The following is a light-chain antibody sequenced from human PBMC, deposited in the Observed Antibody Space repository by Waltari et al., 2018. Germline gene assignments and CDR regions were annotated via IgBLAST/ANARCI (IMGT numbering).Light chain of an antibody. V-gene: IGKV3-20*01. CDR1: QSVSRT. CDR2: DAS. CDR3: QKYGTLPAT. Sequence: EIVLTQSPGTLSLSPGERATPSCRASQSVSRTLAWYQQKPGQAPRLLIYDASSRATGIPDRFSGSGSGTDFSLTISRLEPEDFAVYYCQKYGTLPATFGQGTKVEIK. J-gene: IGKJ1*01.